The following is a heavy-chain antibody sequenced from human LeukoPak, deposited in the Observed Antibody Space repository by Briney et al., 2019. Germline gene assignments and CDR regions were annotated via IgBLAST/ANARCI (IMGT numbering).Heavy chain of an antibody. V-gene: IGHV4-39*07. J-gene: IGHJ4*02. CDR2: IYYSGST. D-gene: IGHD6-13*01. CDR3: ARGRRSSSWYYFDY. CDR1: GGSISIDTYY. Sequence: SETLSLTCTVSGGSISIDTYYWGWIRQPPGKGLEWIGYIYYSGSTYYNPSLKSRVTISVDTSKNQFSLKLSSVTAADTAVYYCARGRRSSSWYYFDYWGQGTLVTVSS.